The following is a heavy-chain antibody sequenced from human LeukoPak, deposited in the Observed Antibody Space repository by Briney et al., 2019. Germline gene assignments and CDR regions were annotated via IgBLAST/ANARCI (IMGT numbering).Heavy chain of an antibody. CDR1: GFTFSSYG. D-gene: IGHD2-2*01. CDR2: IRSKAYGGTT. CDR3: TRDYCSSTSCDAFDI. J-gene: IGHJ3*02. Sequence: PGRSLRLSCAASGFTFSSYGMHWVRQAPGKGLEWVGFIRSKAYGGTTEYAASVKGRFTISRDDSKSIAYLQMNSLKTEDTAVYYCTRDYCSSTSCDAFDIWGQGTMVTISS. V-gene: IGHV3-49*04.